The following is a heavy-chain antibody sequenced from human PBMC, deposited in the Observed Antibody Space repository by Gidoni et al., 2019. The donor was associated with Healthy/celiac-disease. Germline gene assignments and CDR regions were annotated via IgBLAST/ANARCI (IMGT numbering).Heavy chain of an antibody. Sequence: EVPLVESGGGLVQPGGSLRLSCDAYGFTVSSNYMSWVRQAQGKGLECVSVIYSGGSTYYADSGKGRFTISRDNSKNTLYLQMNSLRAEDTAVYYCARRRFDSSGYHAFDYWGQGTLVTVSS. CDR3: ARRRFDSSGYHAFDY. V-gene: IGHV3-66*02. D-gene: IGHD3-22*01. CDR2: IYSGGST. CDR1: GFTVSSNY. J-gene: IGHJ4*02.